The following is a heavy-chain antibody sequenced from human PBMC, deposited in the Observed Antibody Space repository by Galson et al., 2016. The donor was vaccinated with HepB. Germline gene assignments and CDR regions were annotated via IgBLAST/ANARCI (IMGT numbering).Heavy chain of an antibody. CDR1: GFSFSDYY. D-gene: IGHD3-3*01. Sequence: SLRLSCAASGFSFSDYYMAWIRQAPGKGLEWVAFIYYDGSKKYYADSVKGRFTISRDNSKNTLYLQMNSLRAEDTAAYYCARDGRVREWLKKFYYYGMDGWGQGTTVTVSS. CDR3: ARDGRVREWLKKFYYYGMDG. J-gene: IGHJ6*02. V-gene: IGHV3-30*03. CDR2: IYYDGSKK.